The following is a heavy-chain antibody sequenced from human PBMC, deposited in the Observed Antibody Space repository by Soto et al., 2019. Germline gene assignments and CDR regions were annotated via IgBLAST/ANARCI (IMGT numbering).Heavy chain of an antibody. CDR1: GYTFTSYG. J-gene: IGHJ6*02. CDR3: ARDSQTQVNYYYYGMDV. CDR2: ISAYNGNT. Sequence: ASVKVSCKASGYTFTSYGISWVRQAPGQGLEWMGWISAYNGNTNYAQKLQGRVTMTTDTSTSTAYMELRSLRSDDTAVYYCARDSQTQVNYYYYGMDVWGQGTTVTVSS. V-gene: IGHV1-18*01.